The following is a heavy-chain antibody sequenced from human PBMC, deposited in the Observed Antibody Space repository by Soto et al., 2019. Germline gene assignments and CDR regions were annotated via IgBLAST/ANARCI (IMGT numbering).Heavy chain of an antibody. CDR1: DYSYD. CDR3: AREKSGYYDY. V-gene: IGHV1-18*01. J-gene: IGHJ4*02. CDR2: ITTYDGNT. D-gene: IGHD3-3*01. Sequence: QVQLVQSGAEMKKPGASVKVSCKASDYSYDMSWVRQAPGQGLEWMGWITTYDGNTNYAQKLQDRVTMTRNTSISTAYMELSSLRSEDTAVYYCAREKSGYYDYWGQGTLVTVSS.